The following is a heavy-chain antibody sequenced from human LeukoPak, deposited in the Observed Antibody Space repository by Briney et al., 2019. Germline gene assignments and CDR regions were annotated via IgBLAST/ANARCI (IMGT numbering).Heavy chain of an antibody. Sequence: SGGSLRLSCAAPGFTFNSYAMSRVRQAPGKGLEWVSGISGSGGSTYYADSVKGRFTISRDNSKNTLYLQMNSLKAEDTAVYYCAKGTVVTLGFYYYMDVWGKGTTVTVPS. D-gene: IGHD4-23*01. CDR2: ISGSGGST. J-gene: IGHJ6*03. CDR1: GFTFNSYA. V-gene: IGHV3-23*01. CDR3: AKGTVVTLGFYYYMDV.